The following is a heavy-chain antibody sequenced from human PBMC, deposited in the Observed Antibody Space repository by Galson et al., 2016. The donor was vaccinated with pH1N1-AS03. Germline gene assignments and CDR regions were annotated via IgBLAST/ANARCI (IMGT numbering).Heavy chain of an antibody. CDR2: IYHRGTT. D-gene: IGHD5-12*01. J-gene: IGHJ6*02. Sequence: TLSLTCAVSGGSISSSGVYSWSWIRQPPGKGLEWIGNIYHRGTTYYSPSLKSRVTISIDRSQNQFSLKLTSVTAADTAVYYCARGSGGYGLDVWGQGTTVIVSS. CDR3: ARGSGGYGLDV. CDR1: GGSISSSGVYS. V-gene: IGHV4-30-2*01.